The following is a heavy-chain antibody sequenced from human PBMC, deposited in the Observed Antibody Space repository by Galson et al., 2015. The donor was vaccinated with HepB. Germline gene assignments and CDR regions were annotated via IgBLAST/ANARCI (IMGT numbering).Heavy chain of an antibody. CDR3: ATSIDFWSTYHLDY. CDR1: GFTFVSYA. J-gene: IGHJ4*02. CDR2: ISYNGSDK. V-gene: IGHV3-30*04. Sequence: SLRLSCAASGFTFVSYAVHWVRQAPGKGLEWVEVISYNGSDKYYADSVKGRFTISRDNAKNSLYLQMNNLRVEDTAVYYCATSIDFWSTYHLDYWGRGTLVTVTS. D-gene: IGHD3-3*01.